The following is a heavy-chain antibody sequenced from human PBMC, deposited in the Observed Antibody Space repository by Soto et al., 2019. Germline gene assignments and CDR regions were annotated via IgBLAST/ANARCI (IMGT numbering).Heavy chain of an antibody. V-gene: IGHV2-70*04. CDR1: GFSLSTSGMR. CDR2: IDWDDDK. J-gene: IGHJ4*02. D-gene: IGHD3-9*01. Sequence: SGPTLVNPTQTLTLTCTFSGFSLSTSGMRVSWIRQPPGKALEWLARIDWDDDKFYSTSLKTRLTISKDTSKNQVVLTMTNMDPVDTATYYCARDYYDILTGYSDFVDWGQGTLVTVSS. CDR3: ARDYYDILTGYSDFVD.